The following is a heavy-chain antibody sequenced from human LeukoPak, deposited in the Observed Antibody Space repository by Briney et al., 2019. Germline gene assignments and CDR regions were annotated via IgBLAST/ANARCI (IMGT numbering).Heavy chain of an antibody. D-gene: IGHD4-17*01. V-gene: IGHV1-2*02. CDR2: INPNSGGT. J-gene: IGHJ3*02. CDR3: ASEMTTVTAGDAFDI. Sequence: ASVKVSCKASGYTFTGYYMHWVRQAPGQGLEWMGWINPNSGGTNYAQKFQGRVTMTRDTSISTAYMELRRLRSDDTAVYYCASEMTTVTAGDAFDIWGQGTMVTVSS. CDR1: GYTFTGYY.